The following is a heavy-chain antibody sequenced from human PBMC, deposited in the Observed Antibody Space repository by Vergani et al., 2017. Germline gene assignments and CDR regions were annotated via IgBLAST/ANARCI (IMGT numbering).Heavy chain of an antibody. Sequence: EVQLVESGGGLVKPGGSLRLSCAASGFTFSNAWMSWVRQASGKGLEWVGRIRSKANSYATAYAASVKGRFTISRDDSKNTAYLQMNSLKTEDTAVYYCTSKGSSSGYWGQGTLVTVSS. D-gene: IGHD6-6*01. CDR2: IRSKANSYAT. CDR1: GFTFSNAW. CDR3: TSKGSSSGY. V-gene: IGHV3-73*01. J-gene: IGHJ4*02.